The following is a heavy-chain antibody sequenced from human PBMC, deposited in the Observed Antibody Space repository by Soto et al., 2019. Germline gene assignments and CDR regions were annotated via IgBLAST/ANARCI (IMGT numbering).Heavy chain of an antibody. D-gene: IGHD3-22*01. J-gene: IGHJ5*02. Sequence: ASVKVSCKASGYTFTSYAMHWVRQAPGQRLEWMGWINAGNGNTKYSQKFQGRVTIIRDTSASTAYMELSSLRSEDTAVYYCAREVVVEENNWFDPWGQGTLVTVSS. CDR3: AREVVVEENNWFDP. CDR2: INAGNGNT. CDR1: GYTFTSYA. V-gene: IGHV1-3*01.